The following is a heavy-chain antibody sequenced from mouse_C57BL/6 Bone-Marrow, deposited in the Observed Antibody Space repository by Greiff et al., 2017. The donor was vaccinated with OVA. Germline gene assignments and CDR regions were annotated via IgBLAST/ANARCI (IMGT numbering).Heavy chain of an antibody. CDR1: GYAFSSSW. Sequence: QVQLQQSGPELVKPGASVKISCKASGYAFSSSWMNWVKQRPGKGLEWIGRIYPGDGDTNYNGKFKGKATLTADKSSSTADMHLSSLTSEDSAVSFCARQLRLRRYDWGQGTTLTVAS. D-gene: IGHD3-2*02. CDR2: IYPGDGDT. J-gene: IGHJ2*01. CDR3: ARQLRLRRYD. V-gene: IGHV1-82*01.